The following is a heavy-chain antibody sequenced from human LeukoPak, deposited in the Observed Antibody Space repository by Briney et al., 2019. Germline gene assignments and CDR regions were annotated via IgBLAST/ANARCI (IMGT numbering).Heavy chain of an antibody. V-gene: IGHV3-74*01. CDR3: ATVFDF. Sequence: AGGSLRLSCAVSGFTLSSNWMQWVRHVRGKGREWVSRIDDVGSGTNYADSVKGRFTISRDDAKNTVYLQMNSLRAEDTAVYYCATVFDFWGQGTLVTVSS. CDR2: IDDVGSGT. CDR1: GFTLSSNW. D-gene: IGHD2-21*02. J-gene: IGHJ5*01.